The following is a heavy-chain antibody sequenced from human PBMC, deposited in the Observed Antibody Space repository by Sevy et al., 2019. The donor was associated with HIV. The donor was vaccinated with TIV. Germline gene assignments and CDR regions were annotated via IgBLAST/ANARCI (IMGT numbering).Heavy chain of an antibody. CDR3: TTESRYYYDSSGYYPYLQH. V-gene: IGHV3-15*01. Sequence: GGSLRLSCAASGFTFSNAWMSWVRQAPGKGLEWVGRIKSKTDGGKTYYAAPVKGRFTISRDDSKNTLYLQMNSLKTEDTAVYYCTTESRYYYDSSGYYPYLQHWGQGTLVTVSS. CDR1: GFTFSNAW. J-gene: IGHJ1*01. CDR2: IKSKTDGGKT. D-gene: IGHD3-22*01.